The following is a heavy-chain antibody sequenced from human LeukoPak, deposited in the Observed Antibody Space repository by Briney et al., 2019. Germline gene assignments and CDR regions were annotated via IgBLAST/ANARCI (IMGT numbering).Heavy chain of an antibody. CDR3: AAQYSGYVRLDY. CDR1: GGSINSYY. J-gene: IGHJ4*02. CDR2: ISYSGST. V-gene: IGHV4-59*12. D-gene: IGHD5-12*01. Sequence: PSETLSLTCTVSGGSINSYYWSRIRQPPGKGLEWIGYISYSGSTDSNPSLKSRVTISLDTSKNQFSLKLTSVTAADTAVYYCAAQYSGYVRLDYWGQGTLVTVSS.